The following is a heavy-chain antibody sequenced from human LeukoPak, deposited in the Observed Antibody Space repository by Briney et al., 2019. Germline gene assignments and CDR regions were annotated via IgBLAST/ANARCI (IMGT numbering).Heavy chain of an antibody. V-gene: IGHV4-59*12. Sequence: SETLSLTCSVSGDSISTYSWSWSRQSPGRGLEWIGYIHSSGHTDYNPSLKGRVTISVDTSQNHFSLKLTSVTAADTAVYYCARSSAGSGHDAFDIWGQGTMVTVSS. CDR1: GDSISTYS. CDR2: IHSSGHT. D-gene: IGHD3-10*01. CDR3: ARSSAGSGHDAFDI. J-gene: IGHJ3*02.